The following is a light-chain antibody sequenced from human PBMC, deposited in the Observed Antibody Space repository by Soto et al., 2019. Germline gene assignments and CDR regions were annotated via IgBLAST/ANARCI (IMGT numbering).Light chain of an antibody. CDR2: EVN. CDR1: SSDVGGYDY. CDR3: GSYSNTKSRV. V-gene: IGLV2-14*01. Sequence: QSVLAQPASVSGSPGQSITISCTGTSSDVGGYDYVSWYQQYPGKGPKLIIYEVNNRPLGVSSRFSGSKSGSTASLTISGLQADDEADYFCGSYSNTKSRVLGGGTK. J-gene: IGLJ3*02.